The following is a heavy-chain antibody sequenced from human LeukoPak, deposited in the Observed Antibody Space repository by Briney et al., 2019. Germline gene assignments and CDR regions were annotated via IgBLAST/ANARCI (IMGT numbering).Heavy chain of an antibody. CDR1: GGSLTSYY. V-gene: IGHV4-59*01. Sequence: SETLSLTCTVSGGSLTSYYWSWVRQPPGKSLELIGYIYYTGSTNYNPSLRSRVTISVHTPKNQFSLKLSSLTAADTAVDYCTRMSCYGSGTYSPLDYWGHCTPVAVSS. J-gene: IGHJ4*01. CDR3: TRMSCYGSGTYSPLDY. CDR2: IYYTGST. D-gene: IGHD3-10*01.